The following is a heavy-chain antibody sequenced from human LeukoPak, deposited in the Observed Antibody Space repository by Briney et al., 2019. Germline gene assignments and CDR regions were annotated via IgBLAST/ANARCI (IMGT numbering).Heavy chain of an antibody. J-gene: IGHJ4*02. Sequence: PGGSLRLSCAASEFTFSSYSMNWVRQAPGKGLEWVSSISSSSSYIYYADSVKGRFTISRDNAKNSLYLQMNSLRAEDTAVYYCARVGYDSSGYFVFDYWGQGTLVTVSS. V-gene: IGHV3-21*01. D-gene: IGHD3-22*01. CDR1: EFTFSSYS. CDR3: ARVGYDSSGYFVFDY. CDR2: ISSSSSYI.